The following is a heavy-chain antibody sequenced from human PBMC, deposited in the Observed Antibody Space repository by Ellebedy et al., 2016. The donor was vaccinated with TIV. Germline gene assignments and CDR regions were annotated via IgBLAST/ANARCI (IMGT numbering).Heavy chain of an antibody. CDR3: AKDRGVTTIPGDS. V-gene: IGHV3-23*01. D-gene: IGHD3-10*01. CDR1: GFTFSSYA. J-gene: IGHJ5*01. CDR2: ISGSGGTT. Sequence: GESLKISCSASGFTFSSYAMSWVRHAPGKGLEWVSTISGSGGTTYYADSVKGRFSISRNNSESTMFLQMRSLRVEDTAMYYCAKDRGVTTIPGDSWGQGTRVIVSS.